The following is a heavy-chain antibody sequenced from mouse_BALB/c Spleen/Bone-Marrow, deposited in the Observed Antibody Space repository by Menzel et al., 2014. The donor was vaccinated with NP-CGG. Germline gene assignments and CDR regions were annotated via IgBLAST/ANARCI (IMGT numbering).Heavy chain of an antibody. Sequence: SGTELVMPGASVKMSCKASGYAFTDRWIHWVKQRPGQGLEWIGAIDTSDSYTNYNQKLKGKATLTVDESSSTAYIHLSSLTSEDSAVYYCARGGDDFSLDYWGQRTSVTVSS. V-gene: IGHV1-69*01. CDR1: GYAFTDRW. CDR3: ARGGDDFSLDY. CDR2: IDTSDSYT. D-gene: IGHD2-4*01. J-gene: IGHJ4*01.